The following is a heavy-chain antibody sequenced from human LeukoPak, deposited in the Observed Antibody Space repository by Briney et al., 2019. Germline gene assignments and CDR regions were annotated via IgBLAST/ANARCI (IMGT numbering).Heavy chain of an antibody. CDR2: VYHTGTT. CDR3: ARDVGNSRFDY. D-gene: IGHD4-23*01. J-gene: IGHJ4*02. Sequence: SETLSLTCTVSGGSITTGGFYWSWIRQPPGKGLEWIGYVYHTGTTYYNPSLESRVTISLDRSKTQFSLTLTSLTAADTAVYYCARDVGNSRFDYWGQGTLVTVSS. V-gene: IGHV4-30-2*01. CDR1: GGSITTGGFY.